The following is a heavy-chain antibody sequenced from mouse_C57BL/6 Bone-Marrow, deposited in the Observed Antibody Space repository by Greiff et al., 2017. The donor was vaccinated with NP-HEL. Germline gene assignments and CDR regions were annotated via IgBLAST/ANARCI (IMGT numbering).Heavy chain of an antibody. CDR1: GYTFTSYG. V-gene: IGHV1-81*01. D-gene: IGHD2-1*01. Sequence: QVHVKQSGAELARPGASVKLSCKASGYTFTSYGISWVKQRTGQGLEWIGEIYPRSGNTYYNEKFKGKATLTADKSSSTAYMELRSLTSEDSAFYFCARWGGNLWYFDVWGTGTTVTVSS. CDR2: IYPRSGNT. J-gene: IGHJ1*03. CDR3: ARWGGNLWYFDV.